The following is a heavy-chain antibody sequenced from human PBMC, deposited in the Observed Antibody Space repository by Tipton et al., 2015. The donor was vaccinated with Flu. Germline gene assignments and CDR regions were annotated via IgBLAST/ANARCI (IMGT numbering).Heavy chain of an antibody. J-gene: IGHJ4*02. D-gene: IGHD3/OR15-3a*01. CDR3: ASVRTGAYYFDY. CDR1: GFAFSSYW. V-gene: IGHV3-74*01. Sequence: SLRLSCAASGFAFSSYWMHWVRQAPGKGLVWVSRINTDGSTTSYADSVKGRFTISRDNAKNTLHLQMNSLRAEDTAVYYCASVRTGAYYFDYWGQGTLVTVSS. CDR2: INTDGSTT.